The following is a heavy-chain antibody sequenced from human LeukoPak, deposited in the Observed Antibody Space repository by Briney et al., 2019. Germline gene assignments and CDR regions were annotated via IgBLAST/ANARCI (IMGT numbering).Heavy chain of an antibody. CDR2: INPGDGST. D-gene: IGHD3-3*01. V-gene: IGHV1-46*01. J-gene: IGHJ4*02. CDR3: ARGPVFWSGRPKYLFDY. Sequence: ASVKVSCKTSGYSFTTYYMHWVRQAPGQGLEWMGIINPGDGSTDYAQKFQGRVTVTRDTSTSTVYMELSSLRSEDTAVYYCARGPVFWSGRPKYLFDYWGQGTLVTVSS. CDR1: GYSFTTYY.